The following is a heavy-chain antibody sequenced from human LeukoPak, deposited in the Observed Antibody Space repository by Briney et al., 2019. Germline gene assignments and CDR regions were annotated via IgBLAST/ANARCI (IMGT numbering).Heavy chain of an antibody. CDR2: IYHSGST. D-gene: IGHD4-23*01. Sequence: SDTLSLTCTVSGYSISSGYYWGWIRPPPGKGLEWIGSIYHSGSTYYNPSLKSRVTISVDTSKNQFSLKVSSVTAADTAVYCCASSTVATRGYYWGQGTLVTVSS. V-gene: IGHV4-38-2*02. CDR3: ASSTVATRGYY. CDR1: GYSISSGYY. J-gene: IGHJ4*02.